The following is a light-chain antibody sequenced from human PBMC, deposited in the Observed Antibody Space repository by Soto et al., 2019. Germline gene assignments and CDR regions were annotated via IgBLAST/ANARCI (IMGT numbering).Light chain of an antibody. J-gene: IGKJ2*01. V-gene: IGKV1-5*01. CDR3: QQYISYPYT. CDR2: DAS. Sequence: DIQMTQFPSTLSASVGDRVTITCRASQTTNTWLAWYQQKPGTAPKLLIYDASSLEGGVPSRFSASGSGTEFTLTISSLQPDDLATYYSQQYISYPYTFGQGTKVEIK. CDR1: QTTNTW.